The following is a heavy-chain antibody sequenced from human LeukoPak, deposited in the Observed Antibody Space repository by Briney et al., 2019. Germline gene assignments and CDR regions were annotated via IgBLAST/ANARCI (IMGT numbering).Heavy chain of an antibody. J-gene: IGHJ6*03. CDR3: AREGREFDSAGSRYFYYYMDV. Sequence: SGTLSLTCTVSGGSISSYYWSWIRQPAGKGLEWIGRIYTSGSTNYNPSLKSRVTMSVDTSKNQLSLKLSSVTAADTAVYYCAREGREFDSAGSRYFYYYMDVWGKGTTVTVSS. CDR1: GGSISSYY. D-gene: IGHD3-10*01. V-gene: IGHV4-4*07. CDR2: IYTSGST.